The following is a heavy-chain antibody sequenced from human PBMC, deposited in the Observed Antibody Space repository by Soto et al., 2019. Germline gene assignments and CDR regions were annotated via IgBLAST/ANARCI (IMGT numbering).Heavy chain of an antibody. J-gene: IGHJ6*02. D-gene: IGHD3-10*01. V-gene: IGHV3-15*07. CDR2: IKSKTDGGTT. Sequence: PGGSLRLSCAASGFTFSNAWMNWVRQAPGKGLEWVGRIKSKTDGGTTDYAAPVKGRFTISRDDSKNTLYLQMNSLKTEDTAVYYCTTVSSDEVPFGERIWPENPDYYYYGMDVWGQGTTVTVSS. CDR3: TTVSSDEVPFGERIWPENPDYYYYGMDV. CDR1: GFTFSNAW.